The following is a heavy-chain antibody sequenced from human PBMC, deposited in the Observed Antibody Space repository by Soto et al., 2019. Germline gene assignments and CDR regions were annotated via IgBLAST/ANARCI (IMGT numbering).Heavy chain of an antibody. D-gene: IGHD6-19*01. CDR3: ARQHPLDSRVWYT. CDR2: IYPRDSDT. V-gene: IGHV5-51*01. CDR1: GDSFTGFW. Sequence: GESLKISCKVSGDSFTGFWIGWVRQMPGKGLEWLGSIYPRDSDTRYSPSFQGQVTISADKSLSTAYLQWNSLQASDTAIYYCARQHPLDSRVWYTWGQGTLVTVSS. J-gene: IGHJ4*02.